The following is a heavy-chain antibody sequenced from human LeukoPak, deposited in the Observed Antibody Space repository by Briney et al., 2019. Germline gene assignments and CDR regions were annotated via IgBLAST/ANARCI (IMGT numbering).Heavy chain of an antibody. D-gene: IGHD3-22*01. CDR2: IETSGST. V-gene: IGHV4-61*02. J-gene: IGHJ3*02. Sequence: SQTLSLTCTVSGGSISSGSYYWSWIRQPAGKGLEWIGRIETSGSTNYNPSLKSRVTISVDTSKNQFSLKLSSVTAADTAVYYCARSSRPLSYDTIVLGGQRGAFDIWGQGTMVTVSS. CDR3: ARSSRPLSYDTIVLGGQRGAFDI. CDR1: GGSISSGSYY.